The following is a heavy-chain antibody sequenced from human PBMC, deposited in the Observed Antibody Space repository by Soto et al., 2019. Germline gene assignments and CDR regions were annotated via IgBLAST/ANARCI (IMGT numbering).Heavy chain of an antibody. D-gene: IGHD3-10*01. J-gene: IGHJ6*02. Sequence: GGSLRLSCSASGFTFSSYAMSWVRQAPGKGLEWVSAISGSGGSTYYADSVKGRFTISRDNSKNTLSLQMDSLRAEDTAVYYRVRPLPSGRNYGMDVWGQGTTVTVSS. V-gene: IGHV3-23*01. CDR3: VRPLPSGRNYGMDV. CDR1: GFTFSSYA. CDR2: ISGSGGST.